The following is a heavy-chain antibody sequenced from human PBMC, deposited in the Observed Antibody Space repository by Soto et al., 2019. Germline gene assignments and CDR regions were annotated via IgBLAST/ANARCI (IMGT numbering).Heavy chain of an antibody. Sequence: ASVKVSCKASGYTFTRYYIHWVRQAPGQGLEWMGIINPSGSSPTYAQSFQGRVTMTSDTSTSTVYMELSSLRSEDTAMYYCARLELRPSDWLPGASDFRGQGTIVTVSS. CDR3: ARLELRPSDWLPGASDF. V-gene: IGHV1-46*01. CDR1: GYTFTRYY. CDR2: INPSGSSP. D-gene: IGHD3-9*01. J-gene: IGHJ3*01.